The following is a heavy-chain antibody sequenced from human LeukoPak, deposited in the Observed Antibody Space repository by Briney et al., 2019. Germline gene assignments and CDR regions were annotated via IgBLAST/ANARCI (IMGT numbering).Heavy chain of an antibody. Sequence: KPSETLSLTCAVSGYSIGSDFYWGWIRQTPGKGLGWLGSVSHNTGASYNPSFKSRVTISLDTSKNHFSLTLTSVTAADTAVYFCAREPGWGHNYYYMDVWGKGTTVAVSS. J-gene: IGHJ6*03. CDR1: GYSIGSDFY. CDR3: AREPGWGHNYYYMDV. V-gene: IGHV4-38-2*02. D-gene: IGHD1-26*01. CDR2: VSHNTGA.